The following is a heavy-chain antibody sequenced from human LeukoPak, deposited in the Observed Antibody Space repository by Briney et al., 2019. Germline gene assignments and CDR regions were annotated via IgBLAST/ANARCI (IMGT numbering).Heavy chain of an antibody. CDR3: AVGYCSSTSCYAGESQAATVDAFDI. CDR2: IWYDGSNK. J-gene: IGHJ3*02. D-gene: IGHD2-2*01. Sequence: PGGSLRLSCAASGFTFSNFGMNWVRQAPGKGLEWVAVIWYDGSNKYYADSVKGRFTISRDNSKNTLYLQMNSLRAEDTAVYYCAVGYCSSTSCYAGESQAATVDAFDIWGQGTMVTVSS. V-gene: IGHV3-33*08. CDR1: GFTFSNFG.